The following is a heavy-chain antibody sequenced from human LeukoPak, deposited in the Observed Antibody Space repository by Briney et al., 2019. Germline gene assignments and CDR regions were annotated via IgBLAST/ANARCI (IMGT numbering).Heavy chain of an antibody. CDR1: GGTFSSYA. D-gene: IGHD3-22*01. V-gene: IGHV1-69*05. CDR2: IIPIFGTA. Sequence: SVKVSCKASGGTFSSYAISWVRQAPGQGLEWMGRIIPIFGTANYAQKFQGRVTITTDESTSTAYMELSSLRSEDTAVYYCARVAYYYDSSGYYYDFDYWGQGILVTVSS. J-gene: IGHJ4*02. CDR3: ARVAYYYDSSGYYYDFDY.